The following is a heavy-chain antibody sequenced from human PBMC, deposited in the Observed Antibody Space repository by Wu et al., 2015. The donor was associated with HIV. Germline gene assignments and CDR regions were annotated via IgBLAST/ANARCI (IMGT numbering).Heavy chain of an antibody. V-gene: IGHV1-2*02. CDR2: INPDSGAT. D-gene: IGHD4-17*01. Sequence: QVQLVQSGAEVKKPGASVKVSCKSSGYRFTATYIHWLRQAPGQGLEWMGWINPDSGATTYTEKFQGRLTMTRNTFIKTVYLELSRLSSDDTAVYYCATEGETTVTHAYWGQGSLVIVSS. J-gene: IGHJ4*02. CDR3: ATEGETTVTHAY. CDR1: GYRFTATY.